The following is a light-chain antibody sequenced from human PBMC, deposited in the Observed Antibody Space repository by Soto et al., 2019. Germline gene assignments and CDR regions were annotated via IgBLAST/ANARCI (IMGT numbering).Light chain of an antibody. CDR2: FGS. Sequence: DIVMTQSPLSLPVTPGEPASISCRSSQSLLHSNGYTYLDWYLQKPGQSPQLLIYFGSHRAPGVPDRFSGSGSGTDFTLRISRLEAEDVGVYYCMQALETPLTFGGGTKVEIK. CDR1: QSLLHSNGYTY. CDR3: MQALETPLT. V-gene: IGKV2-28*01. J-gene: IGKJ4*01.